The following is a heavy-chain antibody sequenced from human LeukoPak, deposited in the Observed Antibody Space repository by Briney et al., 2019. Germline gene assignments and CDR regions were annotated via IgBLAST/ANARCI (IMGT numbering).Heavy chain of an antibody. CDR2: IDPDGTDL. J-gene: IGHJ4*02. V-gene: IGHV3-7*04. Sequence: GGSLRLSCAVSGLTTRNSWMSWVRQAPGKGLEWVANIDPDGTDLYYMDSVKDRFTVSRDNDKNSLYLQMHSLRVEDTATYYCVRGSSSFWGQRTLVTV. CDR1: GLTTRNSW. D-gene: IGHD2-2*01. CDR3: VRGSSSF.